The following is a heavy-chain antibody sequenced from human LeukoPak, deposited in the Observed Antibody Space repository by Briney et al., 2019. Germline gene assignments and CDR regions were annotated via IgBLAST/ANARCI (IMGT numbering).Heavy chain of an antibody. Sequence: GGSLRLSCAASGFTFRSHWMHWVRQAPGKGLVWVSRINGDGSTTTYADSVKGRFTISRDNAKNTLYLQMNSLRAEDTAVYYCAREDSGSIGWFDPWGQGTLVTVYS. CDR3: AREDSGSIGWFDP. V-gene: IGHV3-74*01. CDR1: GFTFRSHW. J-gene: IGHJ5*02. D-gene: IGHD1-26*01. CDR2: INGDGSTT.